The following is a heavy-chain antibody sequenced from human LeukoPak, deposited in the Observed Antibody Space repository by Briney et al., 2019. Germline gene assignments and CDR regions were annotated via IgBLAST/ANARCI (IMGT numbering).Heavy chain of an antibody. J-gene: IGHJ5*02. CDR3: ARDGSSQHTELHNWVGL. Sequence: GASVKVSCRASGYTFTRYYMHWVRQAPGQGLEWMGIINPSSGSTAYAQKFQGRVTMTRDTSTSTVYIELSSLTSEDTAVYYCARDGSSQHTELHNWVGLWGPGTLVTVSS. D-gene: IGHD1-26*01. CDR1: GYTFTRYY. V-gene: IGHV1-46*01. CDR2: INPSSGST.